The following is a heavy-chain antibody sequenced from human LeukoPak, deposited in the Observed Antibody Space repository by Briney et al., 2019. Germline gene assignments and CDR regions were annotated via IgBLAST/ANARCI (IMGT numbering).Heavy chain of an antibody. CDR2: INPNSGGT. CDR1: GYTFTVYY. J-gene: IGHJ4*02. Sequence: ASVTVSFTASGYTFTVYYMHWVRQAPGQGLEWMGWINPNSGGTNYAQKFQGRVTMTRDTSISTAYMELSRLRSDDTAVYYCARDESGYYNYWGQGTLVTVSS. CDR3: ARDESGYYNY. D-gene: IGHD3-3*01. V-gene: IGHV1-2*02.